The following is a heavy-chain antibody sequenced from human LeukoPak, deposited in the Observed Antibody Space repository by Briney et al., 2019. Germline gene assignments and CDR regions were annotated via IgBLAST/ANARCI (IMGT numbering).Heavy chain of an antibody. CDR1: GYTFTSYD. Sequence: ASVKVSCKASGYTFTSYDINWVRQATGQGLEWMGWMNPNSGNTGYAQKFQGRVTITRNTSISTAYMELSSLRSEDTAVYYCARSYSSSWFDYWGQGTLVTVSS. J-gene: IGHJ4*02. V-gene: IGHV1-8*03. CDR3: ARSYSSSWFDY. CDR2: MNPNSGNT. D-gene: IGHD6-13*01.